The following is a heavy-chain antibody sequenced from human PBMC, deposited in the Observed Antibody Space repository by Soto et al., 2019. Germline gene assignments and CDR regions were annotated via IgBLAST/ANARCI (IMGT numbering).Heavy chain of an antibody. D-gene: IGHD1-1*01. Sequence: EVQLVESGGGLVQPGGSLRLSCAASGFTFSGYWMHWVRQAPGKGLVWVSRIRSDGSITSYADSVKGRFTISRDNARNTLFLQMNSLRAEDTAVYYCARSYCFDPWGPGTLVTVSS. CDR1: GFTFSGYW. CDR2: IRSDGSIT. CDR3: ARSYCFDP. V-gene: IGHV3-74*01. J-gene: IGHJ5*02.